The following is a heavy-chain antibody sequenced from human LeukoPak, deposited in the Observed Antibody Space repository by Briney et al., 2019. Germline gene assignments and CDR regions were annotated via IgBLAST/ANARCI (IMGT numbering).Heavy chain of an antibody. D-gene: IGHD5/OR15-5a*01. J-gene: IGHJ2*01. V-gene: IGHV4-34*01. Sequence: KPSETLSLTCAVYGGSFSGYYWSWIRQPPGKGLEWIGEINHSGSTNYNPSLKSRVTISVDTSKNQFSLKLSSVTAADTAVYYCARGRVSSLWGRGTLVTVSS. CDR3: ARGRVSSL. CDR2: INHSGST. CDR1: GGSFSGYY.